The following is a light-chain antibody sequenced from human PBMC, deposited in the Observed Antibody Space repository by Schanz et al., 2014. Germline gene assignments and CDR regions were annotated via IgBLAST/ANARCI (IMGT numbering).Light chain of an antibody. CDR2: DVN. V-gene: IGLV2-11*01. CDR1: SSDVGAYND. Sequence: QSALTQPRSVSGSPGQSVTISCTGASSDVGAYNDVSWYQQHPGKAPKLMIYDVNKRPSGVPDRFSGSKSGNTASLTISGLQAEDEADYYCSSYTSSSPLFGGGTKLTVL. J-gene: IGLJ2*01. CDR3: SSYTSSSPL.